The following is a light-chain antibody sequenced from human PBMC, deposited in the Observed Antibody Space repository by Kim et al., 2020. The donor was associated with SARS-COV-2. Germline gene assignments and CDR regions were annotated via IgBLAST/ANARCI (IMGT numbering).Light chain of an antibody. CDR3: SSYTWTTLYV. CDR2: DVS. J-gene: IGLJ1*01. CDR1: SSDVGAYHY. V-gene: IGLV2-14*03. Sequence: QSALTQPASVSGSPGQSITISCTGTSSDVGAYHYVSWYQQHPGKAPKLLIYDVSHRPSGVPDRFSGSKSGNTASLTISGLQADDEADYYCSSYTWTTLYVFELGPRSPS.